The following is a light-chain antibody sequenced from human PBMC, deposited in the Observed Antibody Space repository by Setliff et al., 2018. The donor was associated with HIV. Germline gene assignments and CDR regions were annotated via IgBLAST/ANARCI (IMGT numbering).Light chain of an antibody. CDR1: SSNIGTNT. J-gene: IGLJ1*01. CDR2: SSV. V-gene: IGLV1-44*01. Sequence: QRVTISCSGSSSNIGTNTVNWYQQLPGTAPKLLIYSSVKRPSGVPDRFSGSKSGTSASLAISGLQSEDEADYYCAAWFDSLTGYVFGTGTKVTVL. CDR3: AAWFDSLTGYV.